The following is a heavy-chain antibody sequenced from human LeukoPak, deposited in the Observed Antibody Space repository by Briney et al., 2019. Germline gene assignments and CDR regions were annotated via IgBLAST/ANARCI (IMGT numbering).Heavy chain of an antibody. CDR2: IYYSGST. CDR3: ARLGGYSYGDNWFDP. J-gene: IGHJ5*02. CDR1: GGSFSGYY. D-gene: IGHD5-18*01. Sequence: PSETLSLTCAVYGGSFSGYYWSWIRQPPGKGLEWIGYIYYSGSTNYNPSLKSRVTISVDTSKNQFSLKLSSVTAADTAVYYCARLGGYSYGDNWFDPWGQGTLVTVSS. V-gene: IGHV4-59*01.